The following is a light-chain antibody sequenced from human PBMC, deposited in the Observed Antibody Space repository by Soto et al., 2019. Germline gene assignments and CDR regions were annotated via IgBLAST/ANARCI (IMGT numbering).Light chain of an antibody. V-gene: IGLV1-51*01. CDR1: SSNIGNNY. J-gene: IGLJ2*01. Sequence: QSVLTQPPSVSAAPGQKFTISGSGSSSNIGNNYVSWYQHLPGTAPKLLIYDNNERPSGIPDRFSGSTSGTSATLGITGLQTGDEADYYCGTWDTSLSAVVFGGGTKLTVL. CDR2: DNN. CDR3: GTWDTSLSAVV.